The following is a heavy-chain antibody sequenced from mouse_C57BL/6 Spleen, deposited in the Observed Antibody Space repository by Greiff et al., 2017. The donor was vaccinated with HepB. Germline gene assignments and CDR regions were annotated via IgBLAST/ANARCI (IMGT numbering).Heavy chain of an antibody. CDR2: IYPGDGDT. V-gene: IGHV1-82*01. Sequence: VQGVESGPELVKPGASVKISCKASGYAFSSSWMNWVKQRPGKGLEWIGRIYPGDGDTNYNGKFKGKATLTADKSSSTAYMQLSSLTSEDSAVYFCARGVLRFYAMDYWGQGTSVTVSS. CDR3: ARGVLRFYAMDY. D-gene: IGHD1-1*01. CDR1: GYAFSSSW. J-gene: IGHJ4*01.